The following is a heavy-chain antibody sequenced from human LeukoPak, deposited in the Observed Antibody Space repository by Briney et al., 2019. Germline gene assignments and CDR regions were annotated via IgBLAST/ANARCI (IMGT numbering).Heavy chain of an antibody. V-gene: IGHV3-23*01. D-gene: IGHD2-21*02. CDR1: GFTFSSYA. CDR2: ISGSGGST. Sequence: GGSLRLSCAASGFTFSSYAMSWVRQAPGKGLEWVSAISGSGGSTYYADSVKGRFTISRDNSKNTLYLQMNSLRAEDTAVYYCAKGRKYCGGDCYIRAFDYWGQGTLVTVSS. J-gene: IGHJ4*02. CDR3: AKGRKYCGGDCYIRAFDY.